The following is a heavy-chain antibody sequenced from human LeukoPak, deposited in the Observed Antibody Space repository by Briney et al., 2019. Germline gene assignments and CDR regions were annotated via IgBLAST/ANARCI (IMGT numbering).Heavy chain of an antibody. V-gene: IGHV3-23*01. CDR3: AKTTVLRYFDWLYDYFDY. Sequence: PGGSLRLSCAASGFTFSSYAMSWVRQAPGKGLEWVSAISGSGGSTYYADSVKDRFTISRDNSKNTLYLQMNSLRAEDTAVYYCAKTTVLRYFDWLYDYFDYWGQGTLVTVSS. CDR1: GFTFSSYA. J-gene: IGHJ4*02. CDR2: ISGSGGST. D-gene: IGHD3-9*01.